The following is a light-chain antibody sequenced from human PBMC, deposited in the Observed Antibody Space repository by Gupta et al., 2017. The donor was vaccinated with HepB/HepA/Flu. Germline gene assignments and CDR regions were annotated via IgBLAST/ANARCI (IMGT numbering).Light chain of an antibody. J-gene: IGKJ1*01. V-gene: IGKV3-15*01. CDR1: QSVSNN. CDR2: DTS. CDR3: QQDRDCPIT. Sequence: DIVMTQSPTTLSVSLGEGATLTCRASQSVSNNLAWYQQKPGQAPKLLINDTSTREAGVPARFSGSGSGTEFTLTITGLQSEDFAIYYCQQDRDCPITFGRGTKVEI.